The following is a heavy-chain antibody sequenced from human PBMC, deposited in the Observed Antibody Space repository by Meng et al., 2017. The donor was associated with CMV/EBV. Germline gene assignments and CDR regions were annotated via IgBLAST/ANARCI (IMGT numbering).Heavy chain of an antibody. CDR3: TSKRRITMVRGVPTYYYYGMDV. CDR1: GFTFSNAW. CDR2: IKSKTDGGTT. Sequence: GESLKISCAASGFTFSNAWRSWGRQAPGKGLEWGGRIKSKTDGGTTDYAAPVKGRFTISRDDSKNTLYLQLNSLKTEDTAVYYCTSKRRITMVRGVPTYYYYGMDVWGQGTTVTVSS. J-gene: IGHJ6*02. V-gene: IGHV3-15*01. D-gene: IGHD3-10*01.